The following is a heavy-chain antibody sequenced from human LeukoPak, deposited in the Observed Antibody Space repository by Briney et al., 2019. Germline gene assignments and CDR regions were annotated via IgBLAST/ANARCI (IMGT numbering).Heavy chain of an antibody. J-gene: IGHJ4*02. CDR2: ISGSGGST. Sequence: GGSLRLSCAASGFTFSSYAMSWVRQAPGKGPEWVSAISGSGGSTYYADSVKGRFTISRDNSKNTLYLQMNSQRAEDTAVYYCAKEWDSSGWYNYWGQGTLVTVSS. CDR3: AKEWDSSGWYNY. D-gene: IGHD6-19*01. V-gene: IGHV3-23*01. CDR1: GFTFSSYA.